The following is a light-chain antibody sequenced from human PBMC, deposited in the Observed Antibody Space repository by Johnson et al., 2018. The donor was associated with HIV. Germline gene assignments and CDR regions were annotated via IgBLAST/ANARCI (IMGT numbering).Light chain of an antibody. CDR1: SSNIVNNY. CDR3: GTLDSSLSANV. J-gene: IGLJ1*01. V-gene: IGLV1-51*01. Sequence: QSVLTQPPSVSAAPGQKVTISCSGSSSNIVNNYVSWYQQLPGTAPKLLIYDNNRRPSGIPDRFSGSKSGTSATLGITGLQTGDEADYYCGTLDSSLSANVFGTGTRVTVL. CDR2: DNN.